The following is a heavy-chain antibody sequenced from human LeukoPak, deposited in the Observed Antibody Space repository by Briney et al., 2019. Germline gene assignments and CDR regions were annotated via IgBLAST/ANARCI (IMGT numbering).Heavy chain of an antibody. D-gene: IGHD1-1*01. CDR1: DGSITRGSYY. V-gene: IGHV4-39*01. Sequence: SETLSLTCTVSDGSITRGSYYWGWIRQTPGEGLDWIGSIYYTGIAYYNPSLQGRVTMSVDTSKNQFSLKLNSVTVADTAVYYCARLRATTGLDYWDQGIPVTVSS. CDR2: IYYTGIA. CDR3: ARLRATTGLDY. J-gene: IGHJ4*02.